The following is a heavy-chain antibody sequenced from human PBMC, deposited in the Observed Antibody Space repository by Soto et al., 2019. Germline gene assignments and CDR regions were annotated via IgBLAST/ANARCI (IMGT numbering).Heavy chain of an antibody. CDR2: IYYSGNT. CDR3: ARVNPSYYGFGFCDY. V-gene: IGHV4-59*12. J-gene: IGHJ4*02. CDR1: GGSISSYY. Sequence: SETLSLTCTVPGGSISSYYWSWIRQPPGKGLEWIGYIYYSGNTSYNPSLKSRVTISLDTSKNQFSLKLSSVTAADTAVYYCARVNPSYYGFGFCDYWGQGTLVTVSS. D-gene: IGHD3-10*01.